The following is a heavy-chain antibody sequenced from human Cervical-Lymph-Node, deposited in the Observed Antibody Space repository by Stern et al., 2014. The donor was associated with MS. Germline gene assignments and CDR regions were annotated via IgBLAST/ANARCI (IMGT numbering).Heavy chain of an antibody. D-gene: IGHD5-12*01. J-gene: IGHJ5*02. V-gene: IGHV3-33*01. Sequence: VQLVESGGGVVQPGRSLRLSCAASGFTFSRHVMHWVRQAPGKGLEWVALIWLDGSNKFYADSVKGRFTISRDNSKNTLYLQTQSLRAEDTAVYYCARAALVATFARGFADSWGQGTLVTVSS. CDR1: GFTFSRHV. CDR2: IWLDGSNK. CDR3: ARAALVATFARGFADS.